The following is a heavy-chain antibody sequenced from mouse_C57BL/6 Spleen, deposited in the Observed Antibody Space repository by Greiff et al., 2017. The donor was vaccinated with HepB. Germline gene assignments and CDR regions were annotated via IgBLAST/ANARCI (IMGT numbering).Heavy chain of an antibody. CDR3: AIRADYLWYFDV. V-gene: IGHV1-64*01. CDR2: IHPNSGST. D-gene: IGHD2-4*01. Sequence: QVQLQQPGAELVKPGASVKLSCKASGYTFTSYWMHWVKQRPGQGLEWIGMIHPNSGSTNYNEKFQSKATLTVDKSSRTAYIQISSLTSEDSAVYYWAIRADYLWYFDVWGTGTTVTVCS. J-gene: IGHJ1*03. CDR1: GYTFTSYW.